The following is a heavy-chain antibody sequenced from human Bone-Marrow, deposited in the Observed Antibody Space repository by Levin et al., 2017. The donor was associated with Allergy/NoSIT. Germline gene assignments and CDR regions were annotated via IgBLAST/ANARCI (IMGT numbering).Heavy chain of an antibody. V-gene: IGHV4-59*01. J-gene: IGHJ5*02. Sequence: SETLSLTCTVSGGSISSYYWSWIRQPPGKGLEWIGYIYYSGSTNYNPSLKSRVTISVDTSKNQFSLKLSSVTAADTAVYYCARDLADIVAPNNWFDPWGQGTLVTVSS. CDR2: IYYSGST. D-gene: IGHD5-12*01. CDR1: GGSISSYY. CDR3: ARDLADIVAPNNWFDP.